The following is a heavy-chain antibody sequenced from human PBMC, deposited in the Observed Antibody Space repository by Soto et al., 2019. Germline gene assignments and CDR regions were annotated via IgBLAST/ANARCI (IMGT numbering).Heavy chain of an antibody. V-gene: IGHV1-2*02. D-gene: IGHD1-26*01. CDR1: GYTFSAYY. Sequence: QVQLVQSGAEGKKPGASVKVSCKTSGYTFSAYYIHWVRQAPGQGLEWLGWINPSSGATKYSHKLRGRITMTRDMSISSIYLQLSGLRSDDTALYSCARGLYSGSPSSAFGHWGMGTLVTVSS. CDR2: INPSSGAT. CDR3: ARGLYSGSPSSAFGH. J-gene: IGHJ4*02.